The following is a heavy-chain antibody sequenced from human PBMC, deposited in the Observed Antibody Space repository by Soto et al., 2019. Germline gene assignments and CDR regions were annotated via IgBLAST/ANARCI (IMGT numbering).Heavy chain of an antibody. Sequence: EVQLVESGGGLIQPGGSLRLSCAASGFTVSGNYMSWVRQAPGKGLEWVSSIYIDGSTYYADSVKDRFTISRDNSKNTLYRQMNSLRAEDMAVYYWAREYSCSGWYVYWGQGTLVTVSS. D-gene: IGHD6-19*01. V-gene: IGHV3-53*01. CDR1: GFTVSGNY. CDR3: AREYSCSGWYVY. CDR2: IYIDGST. J-gene: IGHJ4*02.